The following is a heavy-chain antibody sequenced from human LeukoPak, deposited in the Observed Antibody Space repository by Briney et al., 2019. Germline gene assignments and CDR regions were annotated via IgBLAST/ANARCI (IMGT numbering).Heavy chain of an antibody. CDR2: ISSSGTTT. D-gene: IGHD2-2*01. J-gene: IGHJ4*02. CDR1: GFSFSVYE. V-gene: IGHV3-23*01. CDR3: AKEGGYCSSTGCYPMYFDY. Sequence: GGSLRLSCAASGFSFSVYEIHWVRQAPGKGLEWISDISSSGTTTYYADSVKGRFTISRDNSKNTLYLQMNSLRAEDTAVYYSAKEGGYCSSTGCYPMYFDYWGQGTLVTASS.